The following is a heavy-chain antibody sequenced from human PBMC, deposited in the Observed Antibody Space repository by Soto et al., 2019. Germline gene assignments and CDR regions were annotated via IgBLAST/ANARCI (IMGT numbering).Heavy chain of an antibody. D-gene: IGHD3-22*01. J-gene: IGHJ5*02. V-gene: IGHV1-18*01. CDR3: ARDTQQDSNGYYLEWFDP. Sequence: QVQLVQSGAEVKKAGASVKVSCKASGYTFYRYGITWVRQAPGQGLEWMGWINPSNDNTNYAQKFRGRVTMTTDASPSTAHMDLRSLKSDDTAVYYCARDTQQDSNGYYLEWFDPWGQGTLVTVSS. CDR1: GYTFYRYG. CDR2: INPSNDNT.